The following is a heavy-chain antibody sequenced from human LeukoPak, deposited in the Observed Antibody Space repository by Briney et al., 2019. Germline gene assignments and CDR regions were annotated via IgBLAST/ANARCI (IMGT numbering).Heavy chain of an antibody. D-gene: IGHD6-19*01. Sequence: GGSLILSCAASRFTFSNYKLNWVRQAPGQGLEWVSSISSSSTYIYYADSVKVRFTISRDNARNSLYLQMNRLRAEDTAVYYCARESGSGEFDYWGQGTLVTVSS. J-gene: IGHJ4*02. CDR1: RFTFSNYK. V-gene: IGHV3-21*01. CDR3: ARESGSGEFDY. CDR2: ISSSSTYI.